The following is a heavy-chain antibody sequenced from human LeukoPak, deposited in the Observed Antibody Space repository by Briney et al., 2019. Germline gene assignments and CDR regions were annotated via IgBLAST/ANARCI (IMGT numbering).Heavy chain of an antibody. CDR3: AKKWGVGTTTLDYFDY. V-gene: IGHV3-23*01. CDR2: ISGSAGST. J-gene: IGHJ4*02. CDR1: GFPLSNYA. Sequence: GGSLRLSCAASGFPLSNYAMSWVRQAPGKGLEWVSGISGSAGSTYYADSVKGRFTISRDNSKNTLYLQMNSLTDDDTAVYYCAKKWGVGTTTLDYFDYWGQGTLVTVSS. D-gene: IGHD1-26*01.